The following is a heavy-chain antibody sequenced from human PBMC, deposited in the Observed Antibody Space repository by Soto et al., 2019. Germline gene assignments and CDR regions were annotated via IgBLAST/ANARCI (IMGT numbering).Heavy chain of an antibody. Sequence: GASVKVSCKASGYTFTGYYMHWVRQAPGQGLEWMGWINPNSGGTNYAQKFQGRVTMTRDTSISTAYMELSRLRSDDTAVYYCARDFSIVVVPAAYNWFDPWGQGTLVTVS. J-gene: IGHJ5*02. CDR2: INPNSGGT. D-gene: IGHD2-2*01. V-gene: IGHV1-2*02. CDR1: GYTFTGYY. CDR3: ARDFSIVVVPAAYNWFDP.